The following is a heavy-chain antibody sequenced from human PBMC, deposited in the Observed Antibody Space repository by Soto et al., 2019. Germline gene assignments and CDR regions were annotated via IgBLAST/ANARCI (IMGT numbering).Heavy chain of an antibody. V-gene: IGHV1-18*01. J-gene: IGHJ5*02. Sequence: ASVKVSCKTSGYTFTSYGISWVRQAPGQGLEWMGWISAYNGNTNYAQKLQGRVTTTTDTSTSTAYMELRSLRSDDTAVYYCARGSDIVVVPVHFDPWGQGTLVTVSS. CDR1: GYTFTSYG. CDR3: ARGSDIVVVPVHFDP. D-gene: IGHD2-2*01. CDR2: ISAYNGNT.